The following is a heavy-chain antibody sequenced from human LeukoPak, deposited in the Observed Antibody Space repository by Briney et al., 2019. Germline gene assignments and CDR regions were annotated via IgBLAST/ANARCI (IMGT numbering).Heavy chain of an antibody. Sequence: GGSLRLSCAASGFTFSSYGMHWVRQAPGKGLEWVAVIWYGGSNKYYADSVKGRFTISRDNSKNTLYLQMNSLRAEDTAVYYCAKDTAIRGVIAPYYFDYWGQGTLVTVSS. D-gene: IGHD3-10*01. V-gene: IGHV3-30*02. CDR3: AKDTAIRGVIAPYYFDY. CDR2: IWYGGSNK. J-gene: IGHJ4*02. CDR1: GFTFSSYG.